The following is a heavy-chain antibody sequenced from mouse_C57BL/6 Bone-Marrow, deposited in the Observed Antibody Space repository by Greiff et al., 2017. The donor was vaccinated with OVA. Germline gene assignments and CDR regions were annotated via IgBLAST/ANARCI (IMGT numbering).Heavy chain of an antibody. CDR3: ARNLRGYYGNYVNYAMDY. J-gene: IGHJ4*01. V-gene: IGHV2-2*01. D-gene: IGHD2-1*01. Sequence: VMLVESGPGLVQPSQSLSITCTVSGFSLTSYGVHWVRQSPGKGLEWLGVIWSGGSTDYNAAFISRLSISKDNSKSQVFFKMNSLQADDTAIYYCARNLRGYYGNYVNYAMDYWGQGTSVTVSS. CDR2: IWSGGST. CDR1: GFSLTSYG.